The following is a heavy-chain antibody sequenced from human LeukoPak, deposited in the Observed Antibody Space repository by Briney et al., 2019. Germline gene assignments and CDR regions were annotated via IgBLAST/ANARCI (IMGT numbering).Heavy chain of an antibody. J-gene: IGHJ5*02. CDR2: IYHSGST. V-gene: IGHV4-38-2*02. CDR3: ARGYSSSWYFNWFDP. Sequence: SETLSLTCSDSGYAISSGYFWGWIRQPPGKGLEWIGTIYHSGSTYYNPSLKSRVTISVDTSKNQFSLKLSSVTAADTAVYYCARGYSSSWYFNWFDPWGQGTLVTVSS. CDR1: GYAISSGYF. D-gene: IGHD6-13*01.